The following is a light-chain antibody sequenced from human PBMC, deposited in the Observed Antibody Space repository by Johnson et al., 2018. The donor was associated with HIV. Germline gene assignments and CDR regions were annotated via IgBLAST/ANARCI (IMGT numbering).Light chain of an antibody. V-gene: IGLV1-51*01. CDR1: SYNIGNNL. CDR2: DNN. Sequence: QSVLTQPPSVSAAPVQKVTISCSGSSYNIGNNLVSWYRQVPGTAPKLLIYDNNKRPSGIPGRFSGSKSGPSATLGITGLQTGDEADYYCGTWDSSLTSYVFGAGTKVTVL. J-gene: IGLJ1*01. CDR3: GTWDSSLTSYV.